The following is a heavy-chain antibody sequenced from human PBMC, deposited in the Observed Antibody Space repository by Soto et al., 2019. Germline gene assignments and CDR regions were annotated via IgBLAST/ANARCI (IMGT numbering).Heavy chain of an antibody. CDR3: ARVGDGSYSGFDY. V-gene: IGHV4-34*01. CDR2: INHRGST. CDR1: GGSFSGYY. J-gene: IGHJ4*02. D-gene: IGHD1-26*01. Sequence: NPSETLSLTCAVYGGSFSGYYWSWIRQPPGKGLEWIGEINHRGSTKYNPSLKSRVTISVDTSKNQFSLKLSSVTAADTAVYYCARVGDGSYSGFDYWGQGTLVTVSS.